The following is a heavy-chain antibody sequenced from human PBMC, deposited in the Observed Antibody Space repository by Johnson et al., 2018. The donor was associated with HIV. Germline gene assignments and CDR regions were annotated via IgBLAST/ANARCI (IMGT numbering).Heavy chain of an antibody. Sequence: QMMLVESGGGVVQPGRSLRLSCAASGFTFSSYAMHWVRQAPGKGLEWVAVISYDGSNKYYADSVKGRFTISRDNSKNTLYLQMNSLRAEDTAVYYCAKDIGYSSGLANTACDIWGQGTMVTVSS. CDR3: AKDIGYSSGLANTACDI. D-gene: IGHD2-15*01. CDR2: ISYDGSNK. J-gene: IGHJ3*02. V-gene: IGHV3-30-3*01. CDR1: GFTFSSYA.